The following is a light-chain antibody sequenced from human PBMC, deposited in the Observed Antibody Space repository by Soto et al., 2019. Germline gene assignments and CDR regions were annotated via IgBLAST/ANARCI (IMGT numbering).Light chain of an antibody. CDR2: DVS. V-gene: IGLV2-14*01. CDR1: SSDVGGYNY. Sequence: QSALTQPASVSGSPGQSITISCTGTSSDVGGYNYVSWYQQHPGKAPKLMIYDVSNRPSGVSNRFSGSKSGNTASLTISGLQAEDEGDYYCSSYTSSSTHYVFGTGTKLTVL. CDR3: SSYTSSSTHYV. J-gene: IGLJ1*01.